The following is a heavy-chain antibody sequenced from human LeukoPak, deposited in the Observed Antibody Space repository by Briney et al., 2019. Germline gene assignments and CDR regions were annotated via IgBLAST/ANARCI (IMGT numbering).Heavy chain of an antibody. J-gene: IGHJ4*02. V-gene: IGHV3-7*01. CDR2: IKQDGSEK. D-gene: IGHD3-22*01. CDR3: ATDSSGYYSSDY. CDR1: GFTFSSYG. Sequence: RTGGSLRLSCAASGFTFSSYGISWVRQAPGKGLEWVANIKQDGSEKYYVDSVKGRFTISRDNAKNSLYLQMNSLRAEDTAVYYCATDSSGYYSSDYWGQGTLVTVSS.